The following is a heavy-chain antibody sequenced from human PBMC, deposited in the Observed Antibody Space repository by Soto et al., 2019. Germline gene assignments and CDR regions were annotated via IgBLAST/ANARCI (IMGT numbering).Heavy chain of an antibody. Sequence: QVQVVESGGGVVQPGKSLRLSCAASGFTFSRYAGHWVRQAPGKGLEWVTLISYDGNNKYYADSVKGRFTVSRDNSKNTLYLQMNGLRPEDTAVYYCARGEAFDYWGQGTLVTVSS. CDR3: ARGEAFDY. CDR2: ISYDGNNK. CDR1: GFTFSRYA. J-gene: IGHJ4*02. V-gene: IGHV3-30-3*01.